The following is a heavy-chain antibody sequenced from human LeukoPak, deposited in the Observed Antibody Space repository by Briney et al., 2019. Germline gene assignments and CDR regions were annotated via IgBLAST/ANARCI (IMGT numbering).Heavy chain of an antibody. CDR2: IYYSGST. Sequence: SETLSLTCTVSGSSIGSGGYYWSWIRQHPGRGLEWIGYIYYSGSTYYNPSLKSRVTISVDTSKNQFSLKLSSVTAADTAVYYCARARYQQRERSWFDPWGQGTLVTVSS. D-gene: IGHD2-2*01. V-gene: IGHV4-31*03. CDR3: ARARYQQRERSWFDP. CDR1: GSSIGSGGYY. J-gene: IGHJ5*02.